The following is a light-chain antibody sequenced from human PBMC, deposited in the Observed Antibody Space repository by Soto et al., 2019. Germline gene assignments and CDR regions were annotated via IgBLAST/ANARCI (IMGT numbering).Light chain of an antibody. V-gene: IGKV3-11*01. J-gene: IGKJ5*01. Sequence: IVMTPSPGTLSLSPGERAPLSFRASQSVSSRLAWYQQKPGQAPRLLISGASSRATGIPDRLSGSGFGTDFTLTISSLEPEDFAVYYCQQRSNWPPTFGQGTRLEN. CDR2: GAS. CDR1: QSVSSR. CDR3: QQRSNWPPT.